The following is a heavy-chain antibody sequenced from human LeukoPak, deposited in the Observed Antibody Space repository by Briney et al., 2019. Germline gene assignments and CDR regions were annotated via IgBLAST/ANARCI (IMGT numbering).Heavy chain of an antibody. CDR2: IYHSGST. J-gene: IGHJ4*02. CDR3: ASFVWYDSTRAGY. Sequence: SETLSLTCTVSGYSISSGYYWGWIRQPPGKGLEWIGSIYHSGSTYYNPSLKSRVTISVDTSKNQFSLKLSSVTAADTAVYYCASFVWYDSTRAGYWGQGTLVTVSS. V-gene: IGHV4-38-2*02. CDR1: GYSISSGYY. D-gene: IGHD3-22*01.